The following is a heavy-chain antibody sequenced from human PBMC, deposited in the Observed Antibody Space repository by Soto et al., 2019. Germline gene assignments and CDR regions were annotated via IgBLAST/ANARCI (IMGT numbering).Heavy chain of an antibody. V-gene: IGHV3-15*01. CDR2: IKNKADGGTT. J-gene: IGHJ4*02. CDR1: GITFINAW. CDR3: TTDPGDYADF. D-gene: IGHD4-17*01. Sequence: AHLVESGGDLVKPGGCLRLSCAASGITFINAWMSWVRQVPGKGLEWVGRIKNKADGGTTDYAAPVRGRFTISRDDSKDTLFLQMNSLETEDTAVYYCTTDPGDYADFWGQGTLVTVSS.